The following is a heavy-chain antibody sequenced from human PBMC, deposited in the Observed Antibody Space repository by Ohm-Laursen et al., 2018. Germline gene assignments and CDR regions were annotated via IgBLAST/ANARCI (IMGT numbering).Heavy chain of an antibody. CDR2: ISAYNGYT. D-gene: IGHD4-17*01. CDR1: GYTFTSYG. V-gene: IGHV1-18*01. Sequence: VSSVKVSCKASGYTFTSYGISWVRQAPGQGLEWMGWISAYNGYTKYTQKLQGRVTMTTDTSTSTAYMELRSLTSDDTAVYYCARDGGNYGDSFDYWGQGTLVTVSS. J-gene: IGHJ4*02. CDR3: ARDGGNYGDSFDY.